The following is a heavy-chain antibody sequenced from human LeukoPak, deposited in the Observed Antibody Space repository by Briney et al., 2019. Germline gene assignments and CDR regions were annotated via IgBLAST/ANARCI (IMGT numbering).Heavy chain of an antibody. Sequence: SETLSLTCTVSGGSISSYYWSWIRQPAGKGLEWIGRIYTSGSTNYNPSLKSRVTMSVDTSKNQLSLKLSSVTAADTAVYYCARQYYYDSSGYWGDNWFDPWGQGTLVTVSS. CDR3: ARQYYYDSSGYWGDNWFDP. D-gene: IGHD3-22*01. CDR2: IYTSGST. J-gene: IGHJ5*02. CDR1: GGSISSYY. V-gene: IGHV4-4*07.